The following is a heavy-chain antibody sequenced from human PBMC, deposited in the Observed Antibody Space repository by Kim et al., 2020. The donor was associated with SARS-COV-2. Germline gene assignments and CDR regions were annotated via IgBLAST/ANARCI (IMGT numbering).Heavy chain of an antibody. Sequence: SETLSLTCTVSGGSISSSSYYWGWIRQPPGKGLEWIGSIYYSGSTYYNPSLKSRVTISVDTSMNQFSLKLSSVTAADTAVYYCASFGIFGVVPWGQGTLVTVSS. CDR3: ASFGIFGVVP. V-gene: IGHV4-39*01. D-gene: IGHD3-3*01. CDR2: IYYSGST. CDR1: GGSISSSSYY. J-gene: IGHJ4*02.